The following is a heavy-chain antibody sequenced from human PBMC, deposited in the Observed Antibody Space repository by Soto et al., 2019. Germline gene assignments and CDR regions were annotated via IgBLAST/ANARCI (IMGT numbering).Heavy chain of an antibody. V-gene: IGHV3-30-3*01. CDR3: ARDPLWGTAMVLWYFDL. CDR1: GFTFNNYA. Sequence: QVQLVESGGGVVQPGRSLRLSCAASGFTFNNYATHWVRQAPGKGLEWVALISYDGSNKYYADSVKGRFTISRDNSKNTLYLQMNSLRAEDTAVYYCARDPLWGTAMVLWYFDLWGRGTLVTVSS. CDR2: ISYDGSNK. D-gene: IGHD5-18*01. J-gene: IGHJ2*01.